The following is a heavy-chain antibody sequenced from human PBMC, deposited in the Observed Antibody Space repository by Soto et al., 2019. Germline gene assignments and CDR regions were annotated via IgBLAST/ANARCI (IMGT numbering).Heavy chain of an antibody. CDR3: ARRILSGWYNRGYYYYMDV. CDR2: IKQDGSEK. CDR1: GFTFSSYW. D-gene: IGHD6-19*01. Sequence: GGSLRLSCAASGFTFSSYWMSWVRQAPGKGLEWVANIKQDGSEKYYVDSVKGRFTISRDNAKNSLYLQMNSLRAEDTAVYYCARRILSGWYNRGYYYYMDVWGKGTTVTVSS. J-gene: IGHJ6*03. V-gene: IGHV3-7*01.